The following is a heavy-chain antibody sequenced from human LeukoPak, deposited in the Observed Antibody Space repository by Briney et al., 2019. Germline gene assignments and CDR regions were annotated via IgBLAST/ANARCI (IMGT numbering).Heavy chain of an antibody. V-gene: IGHV3-7*01. CDR1: GVTFSTYW. D-gene: IGHD5-12*01. Sequence: GGSLRLSCAASGVTFSTYWMCCGRQGPGKRREWVANIKQDGSEKYYVDSVKGRFTISTDNAKNSLYLQMNSLRAEDTAVYYSARDGDSGYYQGIPVDYWGQGTLVTVSS. CDR2: IKQDGSEK. CDR3: ARDGDSGYYQGIPVDY. J-gene: IGHJ4*02.